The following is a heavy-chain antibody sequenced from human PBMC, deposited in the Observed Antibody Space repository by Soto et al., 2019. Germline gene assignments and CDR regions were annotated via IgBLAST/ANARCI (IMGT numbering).Heavy chain of an antibody. CDR3: ARRISGAADSWFDP. CDR1: GFTFSSYG. V-gene: IGHV3-33*01. CDR2: IWYDGSNK. D-gene: IGHD6-25*01. J-gene: IGHJ5*02. Sequence: PGGSLRLSCAASGFTFSSYGMHWVRQAPGKGLEWVAVIWYDGSNKYYADSVKGRFTISRDNSKNTLYLQMNSLRAEDTAVYYCARRISGAADSWFDPWGQGTLVTVSS.